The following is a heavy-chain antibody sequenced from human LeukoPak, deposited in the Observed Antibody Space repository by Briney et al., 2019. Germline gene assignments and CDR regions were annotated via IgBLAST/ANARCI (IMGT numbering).Heavy chain of an antibody. CDR2: IYYRST. CDR1: GGSISSYY. J-gene: IGHJ6*02. V-gene: IGHV4-59*08. Sequence: EASETLSLTCTVSGGSISSYYWSWIRQPPGKGLEWIGYIYYRSTNYNPSLKSRVSISVDPSKNQFSLKLSSVTAADTAVYYCARHSCTTSSCTGFFGMDVWGQGTSVTVSS. CDR3: ARHSCTTSSCTGFFGMDV. D-gene: IGHD2-2*01.